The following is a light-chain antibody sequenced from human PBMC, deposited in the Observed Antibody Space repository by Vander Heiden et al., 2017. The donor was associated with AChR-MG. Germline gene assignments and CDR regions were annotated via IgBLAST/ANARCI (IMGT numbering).Light chain of an antibody. V-gene: IGKV3-15*01. CDR2: GAS. CDR1: QSVSSN. J-gene: IGKJ3*01. CDR3: QQYNNWPLT. Sequence: VMTPSPATLSVSPEEIATLTCRASQSVSSNLAWYQQKPGQAPRLLIYGASTRATGIPARFSGSGSGTEFTLTISSLQSEDFAVYYCQQYNNWPLTFGPGTKVEIK.